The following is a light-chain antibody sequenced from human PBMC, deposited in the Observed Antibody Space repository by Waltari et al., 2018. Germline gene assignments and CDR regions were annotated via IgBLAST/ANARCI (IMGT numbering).Light chain of an antibody. CDR2: DVN. CDR3: SSYTTGRTYV. Sequence: QSALTQPASVSGSPGQSIAISCTGPDTDLGRHNFVSWYRQRPGEVPKLIIYDVNSRLSGISSRFSGSKFGNTASLTISGLQTEDEAVYYCSSYTTGRTYVFGTGTKVTVL. J-gene: IGLJ1*01. CDR1: DTDLGRHNF. V-gene: IGLV2-14*03.